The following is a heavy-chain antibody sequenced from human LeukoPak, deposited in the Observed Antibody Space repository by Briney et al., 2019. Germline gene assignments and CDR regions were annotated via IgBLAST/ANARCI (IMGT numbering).Heavy chain of an antibody. CDR3: ARDRNYDYVWGSYRPDYFDY. J-gene: IGHJ4*02. V-gene: IGHV3-21*01. CDR1: GFTFSSYT. Sequence: GGSLRLSCAPSGFTFSSYTMNWVRQAPGKGLEWVSSISSSSSYIYYADSMKGRFTIPRDNAKNSLYLQMNSLRAEDTAVYYCARDRNYDYVWGSYRPDYFDYWGQGTLVTVSS. D-gene: IGHD3-16*02. CDR2: ISSSSSYI.